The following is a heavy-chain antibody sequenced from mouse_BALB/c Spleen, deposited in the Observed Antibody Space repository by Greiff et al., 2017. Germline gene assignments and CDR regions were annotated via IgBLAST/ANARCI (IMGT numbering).Heavy chain of an antibody. D-gene: IGHD2-1*01. CDR3: TRDQGGNSFAY. V-gene: IGHV5-6-4*01. CDR2: ISSGGSYT. Sequence: EVQVVESGGGLVQPGGSRKLSCAASGFTFSSYTMSWVRQTPEKRLEWVATISSGGSYTYYPDSVKGRFTISRDNAKNTLYLQMSSLKSEDTAMYYCTRDQGGNSFAYWGQGTLVTVSA. J-gene: IGHJ3*01. CDR1: GFTFSSYT.